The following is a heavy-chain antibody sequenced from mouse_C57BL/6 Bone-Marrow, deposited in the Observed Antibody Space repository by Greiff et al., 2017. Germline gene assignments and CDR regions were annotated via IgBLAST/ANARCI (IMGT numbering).Heavy chain of an antibody. J-gene: IGHJ4*01. CDR3: ARHGRLRHAMDY. Sequence: EVQLVESGGGLVKPGGSLKLSCAASGFTFSSYTMSWVRQTPEKRLEWVATISGGGGNTYSHDSVKGRFTISRDNAKNILYLQMRSLRSENTALYDCARHGRLRHAMDYWGQGTSVTVSS. CDR1: GFTFSSYT. CDR2: ISGGGGNT. D-gene: IGHD2-4*01. V-gene: IGHV5-9*01.